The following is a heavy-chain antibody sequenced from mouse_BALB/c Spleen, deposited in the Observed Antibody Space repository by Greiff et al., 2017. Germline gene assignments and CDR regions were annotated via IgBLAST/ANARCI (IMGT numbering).Heavy chain of an antibody. CDR1: GFTFSSYT. J-gene: IGHJ4*01. CDR3: ARQTSYAMDY. Sequence: EVQRVESGGGLVQPGGSLKLSCAASGFTFSSYTMSWVRQTPEKRLEWVAYISNGGGSTYYPDTVKGRFTISRDNAKNTLYLQMSSLKSEDTAMYYCARQTSYAMDYWGQGTSVTVSS. CDR2: ISNGGGST. V-gene: IGHV5-12-2*01.